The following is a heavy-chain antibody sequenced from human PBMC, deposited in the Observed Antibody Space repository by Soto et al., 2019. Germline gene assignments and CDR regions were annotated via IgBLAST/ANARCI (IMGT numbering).Heavy chain of an antibody. CDR2: ISSNGGST. CDR1: GFTFSSYA. D-gene: IGHD2-21*02. Sequence: EVQLVESGGGLVQPGGSLRLSCAASGFTFSSYAMHWVRQAPGKGLEYVSAISSNGGSTYYANSVKGRFTISRDNSKNTRYLQMGSLRAEDMAVYYCARDGCGGDCYSAYAFDIWGQGTMVTVSS. V-gene: IGHV3-64*01. J-gene: IGHJ3*02. CDR3: ARDGCGGDCYSAYAFDI.